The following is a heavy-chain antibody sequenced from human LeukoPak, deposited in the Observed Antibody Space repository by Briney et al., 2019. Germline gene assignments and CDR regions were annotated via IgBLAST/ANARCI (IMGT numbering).Heavy chain of an antibody. CDR3: AKGGPEASAGLSWFGP. CDR2: TYYSGNP. D-gene: IGHD1-14*01. V-gene: IGHV4-59*01. Sequence: SETLSLTCTVSGGSISNYYWYWMRQPPGKGLEWIAYTYYSGNPNYNPSLKSRATISVDTSKNQFSLRLSSVTAADTAVYYCAKGGPEASAGLSWFGPWGQGTLVTVSS. CDR1: GGSISNYY. J-gene: IGHJ5*02.